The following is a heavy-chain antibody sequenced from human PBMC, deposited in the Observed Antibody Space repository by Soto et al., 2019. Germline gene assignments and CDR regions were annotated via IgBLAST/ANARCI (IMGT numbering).Heavy chain of an antibody. Sequence: ASVKVSCKASGYTFTSYAMHWVRQAPGQRLEWMGWINAGNGNTKYSQKFQGRVTITRDTSASTAYMELSSLRSEDTAVYYCARSAPERYDILTGYYKAPQHQYYYYYYGMDVWGQGTTVTVSS. J-gene: IGHJ6*02. CDR3: ARSAPERYDILTGYYKAPQHQYYYYYYGMDV. V-gene: IGHV1-3*01. D-gene: IGHD3-9*01. CDR2: INAGNGNT. CDR1: GYTFTSYA.